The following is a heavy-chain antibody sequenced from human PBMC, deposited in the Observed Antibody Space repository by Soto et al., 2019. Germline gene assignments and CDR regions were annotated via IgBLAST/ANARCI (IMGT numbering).Heavy chain of an antibody. J-gene: IGHJ5*02. D-gene: IGHD6-19*01. V-gene: IGHV4-31*03. Sequence: QVQLQESGPGLVKPSQTLSLTCTVSGGSISRGGYYWSWIRQHPGKGLEWIGYVYYTGTTYSSPSLTNRVSISLDTSKNQCSLKLTSVTAADSAVYYCARGVGKWLQFRFDPWGQGTLVTVSS. CDR1: GGSISRGGYY. CDR2: VYYTGTT. CDR3: ARGVGKWLQFRFDP.